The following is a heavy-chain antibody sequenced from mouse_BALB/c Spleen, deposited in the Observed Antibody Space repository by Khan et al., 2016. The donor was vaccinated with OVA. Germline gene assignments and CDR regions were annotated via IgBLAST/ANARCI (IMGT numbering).Heavy chain of an antibody. Sequence: QVQLQQSGAELARPGASVKMSCKASGYTFTSYTIHWIKKRPRQCLEWIGYINPSNGYTNYNQKFKDKATLTTDKSSTTAYLQLRSLTSDDSAVYNGVRDGAYHRNDGWFAYWGQGTLVTVSA. CDR2: INPSNGYT. J-gene: IGHJ3*01. CDR3: VRDGAYHRNDGWFAY. V-gene: IGHV1-4*01. CDR1: GYTFTSYT. D-gene: IGHD2-14*01.